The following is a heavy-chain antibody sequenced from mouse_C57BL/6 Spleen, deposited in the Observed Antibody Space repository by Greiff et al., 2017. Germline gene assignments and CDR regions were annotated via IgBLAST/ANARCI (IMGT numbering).Heavy chain of an antibody. CDR3: ARKSYYYGSRDWYFDV. D-gene: IGHD1-1*01. CDR2: INPNYGTT. J-gene: IGHJ1*03. Sequence: VQLQQSGPELVKPGASVKISCKASGYSFTDYNMNWVKQSNGKSLEWIGVINPNYGTTSYNQKFKGKSTLTVDQSSSTAYMQLNSLTSEDSAVYYCARKSYYYGSRDWYFDVWGTGTTVTVSS. CDR1: GYSFTDYN. V-gene: IGHV1-39*01.